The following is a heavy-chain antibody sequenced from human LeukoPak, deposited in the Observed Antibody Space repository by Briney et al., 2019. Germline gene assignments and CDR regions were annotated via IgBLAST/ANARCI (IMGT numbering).Heavy chain of an antibody. J-gene: IGHJ4*02. Sequence: SETLSLTCTVSGVSLNNYYWSWIRQPPGRGLEWIGYIYYTGSTDYNPSLKSRVTMSIDKSKNQFSLKLSSVTAADTAVYYCARGSIAIFGNWGQGTLVTVSS. CDR2: IYYTGST. V-gene: IGHV4-59*01. CDR1: GVSLNNYY. D-gene: IGHD2-21*01. CDR3: ARGSIAIFGN.